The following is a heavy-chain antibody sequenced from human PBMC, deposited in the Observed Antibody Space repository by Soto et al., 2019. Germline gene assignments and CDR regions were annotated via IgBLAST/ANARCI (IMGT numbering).Heavy chain of an antibody. V-gene: IGHV1-18*01. CDR1: GYTFNNYG. J-gene: IGHJ4*02. CDR2: ISAYNGNT. D-gene: IGHD2-2*01. CDR3: GVCLRSTSCPEDY. Sequence: EASVKVSCKTSGYTFNNYGITWVRQAPGQGLEWMGWISAYNGNTNYAQKLQGRVTMNTDASTSTAYMELRSLRSDDTAVYYCGVCLRSTSCPEDYWGQGTPVTVSS.